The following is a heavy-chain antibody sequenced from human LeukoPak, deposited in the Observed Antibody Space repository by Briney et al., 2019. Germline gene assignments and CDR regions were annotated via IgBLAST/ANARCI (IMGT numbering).Heavy chain of an antibody. CDR3: ARGAGGYCSGGSCYSGAHYFDY. J-gene: IGHJ4*02. V-gene: IGHV6-1*01. Sequence: SQTLSLTCAISGDSVSSNSAAWNWIRQSPSRGLEWLGRTYDRSKWYNDYAVSVKSRITINPDTSKNQFSLQLNSVTPEDTAVYYCARGAGGYCSGGSCYSGAHYFDYWGQGTLVTVSS. D-gene: IGHD2-15*01. CDR2: TYDRSKWYN. CDR1: GDSVSSNSAA.